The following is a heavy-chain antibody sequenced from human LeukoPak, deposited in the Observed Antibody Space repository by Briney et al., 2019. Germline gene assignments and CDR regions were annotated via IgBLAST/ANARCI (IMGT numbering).Heavy chain of an antibody. J-gene: IGHJ4*02. CDR3: ALIERDY. CDR1: GFTFSSYG. D-gene: IGHD3-22*01. CDR2: ISYDGSNK. Sequence: GGSLRLSCAASGFTFSSYGMHWVRQAPGKGLEWVAVISYDGSNKYYADSVKGRFTISRNNSKNTLYLQMNGLRAEDTAVYYCALIERDYWGQGTVVTVSS. V-gene: IGHV3-30*03.